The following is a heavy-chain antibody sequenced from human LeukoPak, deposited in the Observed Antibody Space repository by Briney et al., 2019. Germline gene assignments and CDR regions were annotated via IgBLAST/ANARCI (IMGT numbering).Heavy chain of an antibody. D-gene: IGHD4-17*01. CDR3: AGGPVTTFF. Sequence: PSETLSLTCSVSGDSISGHYWSWIPQPAGKGLEWVGRIHSSGSTDYNPSLKSRVTLSVDTSNNQFSLRVNSVTAADTAVYYCAGGPVTTFFWGQGALVTVSP. V-gene: IGHV4-4*07. CDR2: IHSSGST. J-gene: IGHJ4*02. CDR1: GDSISGHY.